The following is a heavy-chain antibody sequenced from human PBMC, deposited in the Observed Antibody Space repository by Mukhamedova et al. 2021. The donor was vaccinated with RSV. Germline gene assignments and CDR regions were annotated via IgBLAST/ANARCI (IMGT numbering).Heavy chain of an antibody. CDR3: ARNSVAGTLWDN. D-gene: IGHD6-19*01. J-gene: IGHJ4*02. Sequence: GMEWIGEIYHSGSTNYKSSLKGRATISVDKSNNQFSLRLTSVTAADTAVYFCARNSVAGTLWDNWDQGTLVTVSS. CDR2: IYHSGST. V-gene: IGHV4-4*01.